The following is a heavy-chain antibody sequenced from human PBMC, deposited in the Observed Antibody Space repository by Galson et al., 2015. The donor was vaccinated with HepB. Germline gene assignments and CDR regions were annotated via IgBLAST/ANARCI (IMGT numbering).Heavy chain of an antibody. J-gene: IGHJ6*02. CDR2: INPFSGGT. CDR3: ARSIVGTTFFYYGMDV. D-gene: IGHD1-26*01. Sequence: SVKVSCKASGYTFTHYPIHWVRQAPGQRLEWMAWINPFSGGTNFAQKFQGRVTMTRDTSISTVFMELSRLGSDDTAIYYCARSIVGTTFFYYGMDVWGQGTTVTVSS. CDR1: GYTFTHYP. V-gene: IGHV1-2*02.